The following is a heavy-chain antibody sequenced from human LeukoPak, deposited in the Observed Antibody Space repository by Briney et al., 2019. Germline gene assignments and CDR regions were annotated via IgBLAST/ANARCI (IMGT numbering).Heavy chain of an antibody. Sequence: GGSLRLSCAASGFTFSSYWMHWVRHVPGKGLVWVSYINSDGTSTKYADSVKGRFTISRDNAKNTVYLQMTSLRAEDTALYICARDPIYYGSGTFDPWGQGTLVTVSS. CDR1: GFTFSSYW. CDR2: INSDGTST. D-gene: IGHD3-10*01. V-gene: IGHV3-74*01. CDR3: ARDPIYYGSGTFDP. J-gene: IGHJ5*02.